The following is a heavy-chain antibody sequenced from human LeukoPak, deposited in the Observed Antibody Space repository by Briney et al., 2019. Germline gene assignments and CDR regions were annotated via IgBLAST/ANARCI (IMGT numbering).Heavy chain of an antibody. Sequence: GGSLRLSCAASGFSFSSFAMTWVRQAPGKGLEWVSSITGGHYPTYNTDSVKGRFTISRDNSKNTLYLQMNSLRADDTAVYYCTKDPNGDYVGAFEPWGQGTLVTVSS. V-gene: IGHV3-23*01. CDR3: TKDPNGDYVGAFEP. CDR2: ITGGHYPT. CDR1: GFSFSSFA. J-gene: IGHJ5*02. D-gene: IGHD4-17*01.